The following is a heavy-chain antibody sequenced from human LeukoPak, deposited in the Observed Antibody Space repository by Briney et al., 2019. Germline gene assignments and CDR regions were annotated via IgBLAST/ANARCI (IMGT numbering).Heavy chain of an antibody. CDR3: ATKQWLAPPPDS. Sequence: GGSLRLSCAAPGFIFSSYAMSWVRQAPGKGLEWVSTISGSGGSTYYADSVKGRFTISRDNSKNTVYLQMNSLRAEDTAVYYCATKQWLAPPPDSWGQGTPVTVSS. CDR1: GFIFSSYA. V-gene: IGHV3-23*01. D-gene: IGHD6-19*01. J-gene: IGHJ4*02. CDR2: ISGSGGST.